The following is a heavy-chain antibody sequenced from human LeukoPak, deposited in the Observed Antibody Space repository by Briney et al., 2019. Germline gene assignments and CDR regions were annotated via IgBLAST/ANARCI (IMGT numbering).Heavy chain of an antibody. J-gene: IGHJ4*02. CDR2: INRDGGST. CDR1: GFTFDDYG. CDR3: ARDGGDYYDSSGYYYYFDY. V-gene: IGHV3-20*04. Sequence: GGSLRLSCAAYGFTFDDYGMSWVRQAPGKGLEWVSGINRDGGSTGYADSVKGRFTISRDNAKNFLYLQMNGLGAEDTALYYCARDGGDYYDSSGYYYYFDYWGKGTLVSVSS. D-gene: IGHD3-22*01.